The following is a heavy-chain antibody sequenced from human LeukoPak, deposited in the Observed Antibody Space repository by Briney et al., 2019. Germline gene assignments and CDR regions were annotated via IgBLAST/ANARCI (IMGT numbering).Heavy chain of an antibody. CDR3: ARDRTDGSGRIFDP. J-gene: IGHJ5*02. CDR1: GFTFSSYG. Sequence: GRSLRLSCAASGFTFSSYGMHWVRQAPGKGLEWVAVIWYDGSNKYYADSVKGRFTISRDNSKNTLYLQMNSLRAEDTAVYHCARDRTDGSGRIFDPWGQGTLVTVSS. D-gene: IGHD3-10*01. CDR2: IWYDGSNK. V-gene: IGHV3-33*01.